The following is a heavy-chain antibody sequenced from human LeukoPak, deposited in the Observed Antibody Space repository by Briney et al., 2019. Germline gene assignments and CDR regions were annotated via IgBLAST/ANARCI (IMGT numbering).Heavy chain of an antibody. J-gene: IGHJ3*02. CDR3: ARDLVTVTKGFDI. D-gene: IGHD4-17*01. Sequence: SETLSLTCAVSDDSFSSHYWTWIRQPPGKGLEWIGYISYIGSTNYNPSLKSRVTISVDTSRNQFSLRLSSVTAADTAVYYCARDLVTVTKGFDIWGQGTMVSVSS. V-gene: IGHV4-59*11. CDR2: ISYIGST. CDR1: DDSFSSHY.